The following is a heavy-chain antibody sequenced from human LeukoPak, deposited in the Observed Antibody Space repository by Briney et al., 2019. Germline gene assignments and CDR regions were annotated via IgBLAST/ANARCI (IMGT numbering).Heavy chain of an antibody. Sequence: GGSLRLSCEASGFTFSHYAMHWVRQAPGKGLEWVAVISHDGSNKYYADSVKGRFTISGDNSKNTLYLQMNSLRAEDTAVYYCARTYYGSGSYYHYFDFWGQGTLVPVSS. CDR3: ARTYYGSGSYYHYFDF. CDR1: GFTFSHYA. V-gene: IGHV3-30*03. CDR2: ISHDGSNK. J-gene: IGHJ4*02. D-gene: IGHD3-10*01.